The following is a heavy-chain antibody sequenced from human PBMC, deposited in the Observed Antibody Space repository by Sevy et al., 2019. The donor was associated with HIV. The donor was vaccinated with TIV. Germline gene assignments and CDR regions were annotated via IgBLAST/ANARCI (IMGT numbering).Heavy chain of an antibody. CDR1: GFSLSTSGVG. D-gene: IGHD1-7*01. V-gene: IGHV2-5*02. J-gene: IGHJ5*02. CDR3: AQTLYINYMGNWFDP. CDR2: IYWDDDK. Sequence: SGPTLVNPTQTLTLTCTFSGFSLSTSGVGVGWIRQPPGKALEWLALIYWDDDKRYSPSLKIRLTITKDTSKNQVVLTMTNMDPVDTATYYCAQTLYINYMGNWFDPWGQRTLVTVSS.